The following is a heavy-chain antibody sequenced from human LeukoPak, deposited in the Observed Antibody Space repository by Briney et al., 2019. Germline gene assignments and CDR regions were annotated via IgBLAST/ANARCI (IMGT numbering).Heavy chain of an antibody. CDR1: GGTFSSYA. CDR2: IIPILGIA. D-gene: IGHD2-2*02. CDR3: ARVWAASYRGYCSSTSCYSPITLDP. V-gene: IGHV1-69*04. Sequence: ASVKVSCKASGGTFSSYAISSVRQAPGQGLEWMGRIIPILGIANYARKFQGRVTITADKSTSTAYMELSSLRSEDTAVYYCARVWAASYRGYCSSTSCYSPITLDPWGQGTLVTVSS. J-gene: IGHJ5*02.